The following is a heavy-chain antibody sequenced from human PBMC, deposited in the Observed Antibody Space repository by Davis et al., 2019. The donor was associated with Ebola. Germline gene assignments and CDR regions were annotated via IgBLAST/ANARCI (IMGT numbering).Heavy chain of an antibody. D-gene: IGHD4-23*01. Sequence: PGGSLRLSCAVSGGSISSSNWWSWVRQPPGKGLEWIGEIYHSGSTNYNPSLKSRVTISVDKSKNQFSLKLSSVTAADTAVYYCARDQYGGNSGFDYWGQGTLVTVSS. CDR2: IYHSGST. V-gene: IGHV4-4*02. CDR1: GGSISSSNW. CDR3: ARDQYGGNSGFDY. J-gene: IGHJ4*02.